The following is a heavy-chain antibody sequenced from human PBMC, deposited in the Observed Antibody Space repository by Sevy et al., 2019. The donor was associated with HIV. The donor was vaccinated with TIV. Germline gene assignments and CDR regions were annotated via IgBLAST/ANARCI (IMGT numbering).Heavy chain of an antibody. Sequence: GGSLRLSCAASGFTVSSNCMSWVRQAPGKGLEWVSVIYSGGSTYYADAVKGRFTISRDNSKNTLYLQMNSLRAEDTAVYYCARVGYSYGYDYWGQGTLVTVSS. CDR1: GFTVSSNC. J-gene: IGHJ4*02. D-gene: IGHD5-18*01. CDR3: ARVGYSYGYDY. V-gene: IGHV3-53*01. CDR2: IYSGGST.